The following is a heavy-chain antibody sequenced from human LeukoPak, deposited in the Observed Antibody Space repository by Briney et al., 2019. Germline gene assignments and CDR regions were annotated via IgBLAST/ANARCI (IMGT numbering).Heavy chain of an antibody. CDR1: GFTFCIYA. Sequence: GGSLRLSCAVSGFTFCIYAMHWVRQAPGKGREWVATTSNDGSKKFYADSVKGRFTISRDNSKNTLYLLMSSLTAEDTAVYYCARAHYGFDYWGQGTLVTVSS. V-gene: IGHV3-30-3*01. D-gene: IGHD3-16*01. CDR3: ARAHYGFDY. CDR2: TSNDGSKK. J-gene: IGHJ4*02.